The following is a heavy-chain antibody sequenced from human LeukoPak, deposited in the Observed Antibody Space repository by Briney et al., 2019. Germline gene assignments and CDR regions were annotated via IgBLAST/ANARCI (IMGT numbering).Heavy chain of an antibody. CDR2: IWYDGSNK. CDR1: EFTFSSYS. CDR3: AREQTTVTDDYYYYGMDV. Sequence: GGSLRLSCAASEFTFSSYSMNWVRQAPGKGLEWVAVIWYDGSNKYYADSVKGRFTISRDNSKNTLYLQMNSLRAEDTAVYYCAREQTTVTDDYYYYGMDVWGQGTTVTVSS. V-gene: IGHV3-33*08. J-gene: IGHJ6*02. D-gene: IGHD4-4*01.